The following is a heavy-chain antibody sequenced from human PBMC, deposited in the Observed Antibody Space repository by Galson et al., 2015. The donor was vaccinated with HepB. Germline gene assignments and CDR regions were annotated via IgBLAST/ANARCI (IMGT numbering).Heavy chain of an antibody. Sequence: SLRLSCAASGFTFSSYGMHWVRQAPGKGLEWVAVISYDGSNKYYADSVKGRFTISRDNAKNSLYLQMNSLRAEDTAVYYCQGYDSSGSDYWGQGTLVTVSS. V-gene: IGHV3-30*03. CDR3: QGYDSSGSDY. CDR1: GFTFSSYG. D-gene: IGHD3-22*01. J-gene: IGHJ4*02. CDR2: ISYDGSNK.